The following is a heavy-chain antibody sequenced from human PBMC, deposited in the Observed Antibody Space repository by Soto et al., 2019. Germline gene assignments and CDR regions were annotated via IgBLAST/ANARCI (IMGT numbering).Heavy chain of an antibody. CDR1: GGTFSSYA. CDR3: ARDQPSPQYSSSFYYYGMDV. V-gene: IGHV1-69*13. J-gene: IGHJ6*02. D-gene: IGHD6-6*01. CDR2: IIPIFGTA. Sequence: SVKVSCKASGGTFSSYAISWVRQAPGQGLEWMGGIIPIFGTANYAQKFQGRVTITADESTSTAYMELSSLRSEDTAVYYCARDQPSPQYSSSFYYYGMDVWGQGTTVTVSS.